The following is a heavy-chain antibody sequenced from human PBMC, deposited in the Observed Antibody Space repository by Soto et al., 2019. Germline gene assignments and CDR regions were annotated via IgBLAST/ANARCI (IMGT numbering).Heavy chain of an antibody. D-gene: IGHD1-7*01. CDR1: GYIFNNYG. CDR2: ISAYNGKT. Sequence: QVQLVQSGAEVKKPGASVKVSCKASGYIFNNYGLSWVRQAPGQGLEWMGWISAYNGKTNYAQKLQDRVTMTTDKSTSTAYMELRSLRSDDTAVYYCARVGQWKYVRFYYSGMDVWGQGTTVTVSS. V-gene: IGHV1-18*01. J-gene: IGHJ6*02. CDR3: ARVGQWKYVRFYYSGMDV.